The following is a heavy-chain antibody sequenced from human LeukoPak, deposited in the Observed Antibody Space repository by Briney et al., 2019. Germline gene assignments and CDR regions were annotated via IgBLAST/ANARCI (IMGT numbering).Heavy chain of an antibody. CDR2: IYYSGST. CDR1: GGSISSSSYY. Sequence: PSETLSLTCTVSGGSISSSSYYWGWIRQPPGKGLGWIGYIYYSGSTYYNPSLKSRVTMSVDTSKNQFSLKLTSVTAADTAVYYCARVGQYLGQTYWGQGTLVTVSS. D-gene: IGHD2/OR15-2a*01. V-gene: IGHV4-39*01. CDR3: ARVGQYLGQTY. J-gene: IGHJ4*02.